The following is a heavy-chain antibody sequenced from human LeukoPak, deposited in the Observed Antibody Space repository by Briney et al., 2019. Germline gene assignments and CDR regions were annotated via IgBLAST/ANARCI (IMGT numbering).Heavy chain of an antibody. Sequence: GGSLRLSCAASGFTFDDYGMSWVRQAPGKGLEWVSGINWNGGSTGYADSVKGRFTISRDNAKNSLYLRMNSLRAEDTALYYCARVSSRLLWFGELLYGTYYFDYWGQGTLVTVSS. D-gene: IGHD3-10*01. J-gene: IGHJ4*02. CDR1: GFTFDDYG. V-gene: IGHV3-20*04. CDR2: INWNGGST. CDR3: ARVSSRLLWFGELLYGTYYFDY.